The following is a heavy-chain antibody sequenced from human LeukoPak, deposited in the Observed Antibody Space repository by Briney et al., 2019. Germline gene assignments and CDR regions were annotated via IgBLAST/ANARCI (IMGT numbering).Heavy chain of an antibody. Sequence: GGSLLLSCAASGFPFSSYAMSWVRQAPGKGLEWVSYISSSGSTIYYADSVRGRFTISRDNSKKTLYLQMNSLRAEDTAVYFCAKGSKAVLFTRDRYMDVWGKGTTVTISS. V-gene: IGHV3-23*01. CDR1: GFPFSSYA. D-gene: IGHD6-19*01. CDR2: ISSSGSTI. J-gene: IGHJ6*03. CDR3: AKGSKAVLFTRDRYMDV.